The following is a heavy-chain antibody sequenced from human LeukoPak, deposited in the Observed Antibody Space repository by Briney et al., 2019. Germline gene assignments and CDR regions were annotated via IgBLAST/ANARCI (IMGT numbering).Heavy chain of an antibody. CDR3: ARLSTVTTSFDY. Sequence: TSETLSLTCTVSGGSISSYYWSWIRQPAGKGLEWIGRIYTSGTTHYNPSLKSRVTMSVDTSKNQFSLKLSSETAADTAVYYCARLSTVTTSFDYWGQGTLVTVSS. V-gene: IGHV4-4*07. D-gene: IGHD4-17*01. CDR2: IYTSGTT. CDR1: GGSISSYY. J-gene: IGHJ4*02.